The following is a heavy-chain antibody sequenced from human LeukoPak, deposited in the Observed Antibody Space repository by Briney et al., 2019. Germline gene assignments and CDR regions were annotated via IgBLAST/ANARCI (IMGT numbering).Heavy chain of an antibody. V-gene: IGHV3-21*04. Sequence: KPGGSLRLSCAASGFTFSSYSMNWVRQAPGKGLEWVSSISSSSSYIYYADSVKGRFTISRDNAKNSLYLQMNSLRAEDTAVYYCARGANVWGSYRSQPLGYWGQGTLVTVSS. J-gene: IGHJ4*02. CDR1: GFTFSSYS. CDR2: ISSSSSYI. D-gene: IGHD3-16*02. CDR3: ARGANVWGSYRSQPLGY.